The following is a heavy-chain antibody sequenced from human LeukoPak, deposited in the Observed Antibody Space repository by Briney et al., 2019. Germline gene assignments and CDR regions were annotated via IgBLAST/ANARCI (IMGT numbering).Heavy chain of an antibody. V-gene: IGHV1-8*01. J-gene: IGHJ4*02. CDR1: GYTFTSYG. CDR2: MNPNSGNT. Sequence: ASVKVSCKASGYTFTSYGINWVRQATGQGLEWMGWMNPNSGNTGYAQKFQGRVTMTRNTSISTAYMELSSLRSEDTAVHYCARGSRYGSGSYCGYWGQGTLVTVSS. D-gene: IGHD3-10*01. CDR3: ARGSRYGSGSYCGY.